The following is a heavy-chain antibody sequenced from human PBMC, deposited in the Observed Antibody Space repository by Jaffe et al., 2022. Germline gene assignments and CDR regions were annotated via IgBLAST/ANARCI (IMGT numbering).Heavy chain of an antibody. CDR3: VRHVGDPTYYYYYYYMDV. CDR2: IYPGYSDA. Sequence: EVQLEQSGAEVKKPGDSLKISCKGSGYSFTSYWIGWVRQMPGKGLEFMGTIYPGYSDARYSPSFQGQVTISADKSISTAYLQWSSLKASDTAMYYCVRHVGDPTYYYYYYYMDVWGKGTTVTVSS. D-gene: IGHD3-10*01. CDR1: GYSFTSYW. J-gene: IGHJ6*03. V-gene: IGHV5-51*01.